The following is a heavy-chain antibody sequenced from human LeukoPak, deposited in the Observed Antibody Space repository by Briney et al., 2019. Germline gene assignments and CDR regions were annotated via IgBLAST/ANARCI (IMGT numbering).Heavy chain of an antibody. V-gene: IGHV4-39*07. CDR3: ARDQRGYGDYVDY. CDR2: IYYSGST. J-gene: IGHJ4*02. CDR1: GGSISSSSYY. Sequence: SETLSLTCTVSGGSISSSSYYWGWIRQPPGKGLEWIGSIYYSGSTYYNPSLRSRVTISVDTSKNQFSLKLSSVTAADTAVYYCARDQRGYGDYVDYWGQGTLVTVSS. D-gene: IGHD4-17*01.